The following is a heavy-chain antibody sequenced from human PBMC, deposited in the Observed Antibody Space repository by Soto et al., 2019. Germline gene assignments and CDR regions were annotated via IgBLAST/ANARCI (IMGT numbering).Heavy chain of an antibody. CDR3: ARAYNWNYEFDY. Sequence: QVQLVQSGAEVKKPGASVKVSCKASGYTFTSYDINWVRQATGQGLEWMGWMNPNSGNTGYAQKFQVRVTMTRNTSIITAYMELSSLRSEDTAVYYCARAYNWNYEFDYWGQGTLVTVSS. CDR2: MNPNSGNT. CDR1: GYTFTSYD. J-gene: IGHJ4*02. V-gene: IGHV1-8*01. D-gene: IGHD1-7*01.